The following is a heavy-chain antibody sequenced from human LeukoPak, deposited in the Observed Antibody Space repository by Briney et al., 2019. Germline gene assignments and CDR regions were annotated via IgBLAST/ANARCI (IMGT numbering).Heavy chain of an antibody. CDR2: IRYDGSNK. D-gene: IGHD5-24*01. CDR1: GFTFSSYG. V-gene: IGHV3-30*02. CDR3: ANFGAEMATAFDY. Sequence: GGSLRLSCAASGFTFSSYGMHWVRQAPGKGLEWVAFIRYDGSNKYYADSVKGRFTISRDNSKNTLYLQMNSLRAEDTAVYYCANFGAEMATAFDYWGQGTLVTVSS. J-gene: IGHJ4*02.